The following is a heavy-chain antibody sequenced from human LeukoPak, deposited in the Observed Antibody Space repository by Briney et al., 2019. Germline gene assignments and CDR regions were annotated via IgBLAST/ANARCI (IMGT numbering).Heavy chain of an antibody. D-gene: IGHD3-10*01. V-gene: IGHV3-48*02. CDR2: ISSSSSTI. CDR3: ARDRGYNYYGSGSPRYYYYGMDV. Sequence: GGSLSLSCAASGFTFSSYSMNWVRQAPGKGLEWVSYISSSSSTIYYADSVKGRFTISRDNAKNSLYLQMNSLRDEDTAVYYCARDRGYNYYGSGSPRYYYYGMDVWGQGTPVSVSS. J-gene: IGHJ6*02. CDR1: GFTFSSYS.